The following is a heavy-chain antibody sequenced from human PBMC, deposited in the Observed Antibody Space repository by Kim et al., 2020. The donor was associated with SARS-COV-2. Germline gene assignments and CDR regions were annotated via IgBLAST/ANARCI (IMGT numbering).Heavy chain of an antibody. CDR3: ARDYNYDILTGYYIVGWFDP. V-gene: IGHV3-30*04. Sequence: GGSLRLSCAASGFTFSSYAMHWVRQAPGKGLEWVAVISYDLSNKYYADSVKGRFTISRNNSKNTLYLQMNSLRAEDTAVYYCARDYNYDILTGYYIVGWFDPWGQGTLVTVSS. CDR1: GFTFSSYA. CDR2: ISYDLSNK. D-gene: IGHD3-9*01. J-gene: IGHJ5*02.